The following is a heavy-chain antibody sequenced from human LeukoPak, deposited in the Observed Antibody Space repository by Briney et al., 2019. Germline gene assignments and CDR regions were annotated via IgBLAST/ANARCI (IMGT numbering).Heavy chain of an antibody. V-gene: IGHV3-21*01. CDR1: GFTVSSNY. CDR2: ISSSSSYI. CDR3: ARDLGGSGSCLDY. Sequence: PGGSLRLSCAASGFTVSSNYMSWVRQAPGKGLEWVSSISSSSSYIYYADSVKGRFTISRDNAKNSLYLQMNSLRAEDTAVYYCARDLGGSGSCLDYWGQGTLVTVSS. D-gene: IGHD3-10*01. J-gene: IGHJ4*02.